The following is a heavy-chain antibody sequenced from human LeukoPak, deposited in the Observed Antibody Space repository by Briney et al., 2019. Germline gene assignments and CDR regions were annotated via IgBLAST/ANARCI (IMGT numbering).Heavy chain of an antibody. CDR2: ISSSSSYI. CDR3: ARLVNTVTTRLDY. CDR1: GFTFSSYS. V-gene: IGHV3-21*01. J-gene: IGHJ4*02. Sequence: GGSLRLSCAASGFTFSSYSMNWVRQAPGKGLEWVSSISSSSSYIYYADSVKGRFTISRDNAKNSLYLQMNSLRAEDTAVYYCARLVNTVTTRLDYWGQGTLVTVSS. D-gene: IGHD4-11*01.